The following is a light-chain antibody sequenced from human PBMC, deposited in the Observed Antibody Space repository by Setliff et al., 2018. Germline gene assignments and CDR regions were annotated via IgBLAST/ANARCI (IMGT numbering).Light chain of an antibody. CDR1: SGDIGSFTF. CDR2: EVS. J-gene: IGLJ1*01. CDR3: PSYTSNGLYV. V-gene: IGLV2-14*03. Sequence: QSALAQPASVSGSPGQSITISCTGSSGDIGSFTFVSWYQQYPDEAPKLIIFEVSDRPSGISDRFSGSKSVNTASLTISGLQAEDEADYYCPSYTSNGLYVFGTGTKVTVL.